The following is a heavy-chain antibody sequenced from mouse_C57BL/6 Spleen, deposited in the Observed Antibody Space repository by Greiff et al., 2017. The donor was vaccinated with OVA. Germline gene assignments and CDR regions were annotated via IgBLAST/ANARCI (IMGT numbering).Heavy chain of an antibody. Sequence: VQLQQPGAELVKPGASVKLSCKASGYTFTSYWMPWVKQRPGQGLEWIGMIHPNSGSTNYNEKFKSKATLTVDKSSSTAYMQLSSLTSEDSAGYYGARRDYYGSSYNWDFDVWGTGTTVTVSS. J-gene: IGHJ1*03. CDR2: IHPNSGST. D-gene: IGHD1-1*01. CDR3: ARRDYYGSSYNWDFDV. CDR1: GYTFTSYW. V-gene: IGHV1-64*01.